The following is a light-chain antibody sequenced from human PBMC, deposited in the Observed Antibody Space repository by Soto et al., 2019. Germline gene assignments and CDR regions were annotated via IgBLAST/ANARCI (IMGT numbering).Light chain of an antibody. V-gene: IGLV6-57*03. CDR1: SGSIATSY. CDR3: QSYGSGNWV. Sequence: LMLTQPHSVSESPGKTVTISCTRNSGSIATSYVQWYQQRPDSAPTTIIYDDNQRPSGVPVRFSGSIDSSSNSASLTISGLKTEDEADYYCQSYGSGNWVFGGGTKLTVL. J-gene: IGLJ3*02. CDR2: DDN.